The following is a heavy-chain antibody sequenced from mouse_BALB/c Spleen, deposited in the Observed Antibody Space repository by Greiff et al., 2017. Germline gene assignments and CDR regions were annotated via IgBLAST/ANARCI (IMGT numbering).Heavy chain of an antibody. V-gene: IGHV3-2*02. J-gene: IGHJ3*01. Sequence: VQLKQSGPGLVKPSQSLSLTCTVTGYSITSDYAWNWIRQFPGNKLEWMGYISYSGSTSYNPSLKSRISITRDTSKNQFFLQLNSVTTEDTATYYCAGYGYYEGGFAYWGQGTLVTVSA. CDR1: GYSITSDYA. CDR3: AGYGYYEGGFAY. D-gene: IGHD2-3*01. CDR2: ISYSGST.